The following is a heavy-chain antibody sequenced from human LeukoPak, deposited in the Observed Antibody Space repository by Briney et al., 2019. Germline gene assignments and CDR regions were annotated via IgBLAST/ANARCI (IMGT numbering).Heavy chain of an antibody. CDR2: INPNSGGT. CDR3: ARDHGGYVIDY. J-gene: IGHJ4*02. D-gene: IGHD3-22*01. CDR1: GYTFTGYY. V-gene: IGHV1-2*02. Sequence: GASVKVSCKASGYTFTGYYMHWVRQAPGQGLEWMGWINPNSGGTNYAQKFQGRVTMTRDTSTSTAHMELSRLRSDDTAVYYCARDHGGYVIDYWGQGTLVTVSS.